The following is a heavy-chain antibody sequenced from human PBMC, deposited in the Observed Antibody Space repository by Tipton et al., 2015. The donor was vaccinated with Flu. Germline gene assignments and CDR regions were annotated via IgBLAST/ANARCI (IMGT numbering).Heavy chain of an antibody. CDR1: GVTFSTYD. Sequence: VQLVQSGGTLVQPGGSLRLSCAASGVTFSTYDMHWVRQVTGKGLEWVSGIGSAGDTHYLGSVKGRFTISRDNAKKSLYLQLNSLRAEDTAIYYCATLTGDDYWGQGIMVTVSS. CDR2: IGSAGDT. D-gene: IGHD7-27*01. CDR3: ATLTGDDY. J-gene: IGHJ4*02. V-gene: IGHV3-13*01.